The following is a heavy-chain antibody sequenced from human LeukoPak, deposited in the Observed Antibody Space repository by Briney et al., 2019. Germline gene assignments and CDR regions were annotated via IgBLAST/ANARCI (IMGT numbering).Heavy chain of an antibody. CDR3: ARLYGGDSRGVFFDN. CDR2: INQGGTGK. D-gene: IGHD4-23*01. Sequence: GGSLRLSCATSGFPFNTFWMTWVRQAPGRGLEWVANINQGGTGKSYVDSVRGRFSISRDNAKNSLFLQLSRLRAEDTAVYYCARLYGGDSRGVFFDNWGQGSLVTVSS. V-gene: IGHV3-7*01. J-gene: IGHJ4*02. CDR1: GFPFNTFW.